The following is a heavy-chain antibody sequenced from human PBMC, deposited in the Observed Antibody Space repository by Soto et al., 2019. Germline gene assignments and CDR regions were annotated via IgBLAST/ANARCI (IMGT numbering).Heavy chain of an antibody. CDR3: ARVKRGETYYDYVWGSYRYDYFDY. J-gene: IGHJ4*02. D-gene: IGHD3-16*02. CDR2: IYYSGST. CDR1: GGSISSYY. Sequence: NPSETLSLTCTVSGGSISSYYWSWIRQPPGKGLEWIGYIYYSGSTNYNPSLKSRVTISVDTSKNQFSLKLSSVTAADTAVYYCARVKRGETYYDYVWGSYRYDYFDYWGQGTLVTVSS. V-gene: IGHV4-59*01.